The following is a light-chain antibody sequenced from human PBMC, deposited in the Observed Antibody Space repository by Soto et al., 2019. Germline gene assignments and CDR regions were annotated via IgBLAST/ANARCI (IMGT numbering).Light chain of an antibody. V-gene: IGKV3-15*01. J-gene: IGKJ1*01. CDR1: QLVTSN. CDR3: QLYNNWPREGT. CDR2: GAS. Sequence: IGVSRSPSNRPVSKGERATLSCRAIQLVTSNLAWYQQKPGQAPRLLIYGASTRATGIPARFSGSGSGTEFTLTISSLQSEDFAVYCCQLYNNWPREGTFGQGTKVDIK.